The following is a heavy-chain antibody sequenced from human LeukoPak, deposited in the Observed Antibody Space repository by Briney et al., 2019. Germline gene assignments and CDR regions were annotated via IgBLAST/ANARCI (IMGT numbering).Heavy chain of an antibody. J-gene: IGHJ4*02. CDR3: ARDSSMLRGPLVIYYFDF. CDR2: ISGGGDAT. V-gene: IGHV3-23*01. Sequence: GGSLTLSCAASDFSFITYAMSWVRPPPGKGLEWVSTISGGGDATYYADSVKGRFTISRDNSKNTLYLQMNSLRVEDTAVYYCARDSSMLRGPLVIYYFDFWGQGTLVTVSS. CDR1: DFSFITYA. D-gene: IGHD3-10*01.